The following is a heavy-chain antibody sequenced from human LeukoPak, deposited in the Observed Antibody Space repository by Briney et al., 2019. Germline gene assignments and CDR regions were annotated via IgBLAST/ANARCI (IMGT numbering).Heavy chain of an antibody. V-gene: IGHV3-48*01. J-gene: IGHJ4*02. CDR2: IGRTAI. CDR1: GFSVSLYS. D-gene: IGHD3-10*01. Sequence: GGSLRLFCAASGFSVSLYSMGWVRQAPGKGLEWVSYIGRTAIYADSVRGRFTISRDNAENSLFLKLNSLRAEDTAVYYCARDGPPAGAGDFDYWGQGTPVTVCS. CDR3: ARDGPPAGAGDFDY.